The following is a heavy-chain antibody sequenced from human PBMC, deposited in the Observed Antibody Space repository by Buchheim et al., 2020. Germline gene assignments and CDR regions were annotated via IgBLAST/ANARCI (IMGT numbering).Heavy chain of an antibody. CDR1: GFTVRSNH. Sequence: EVQLVESGGGLVQPGGSLRLSCAASGFTVRSNHMSWVRQAPGKGLVWVSRINSDGSSTSYADSVKGRFTISRDNAKNTRYLQMNSLRAEDTAVYYCASLYSSSSAAYFDYWGQGTL. D-gene: IGHD6-6*01. CDR3: ASLYSSSSAAYFDY. V-gene: IGHV3-74*02. J-gene: IGHJ4*02. CDR2: INSDGSST.